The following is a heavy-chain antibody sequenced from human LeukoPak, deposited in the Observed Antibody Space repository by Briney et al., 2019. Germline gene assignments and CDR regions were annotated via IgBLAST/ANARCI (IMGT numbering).Heavy chain of an antibody. V-gene: IGHV5-51*01. CDR1: GYNFATNW. Sequence: GESLKISCKGSGYNFATNWIGWVRQMPGKGLEWMGMTYPGDSDTRYSPSFQGQVTISVDKSINTAYLQWSSLKASDIAMYFCARPTYSTNWDYWGQGTLVTVSS. J-gene: IGHJ4*02. D-gene: IGHD6-13*01. CDR2: TYPGDSDT. CDR3: ARPTYSTNWDY.